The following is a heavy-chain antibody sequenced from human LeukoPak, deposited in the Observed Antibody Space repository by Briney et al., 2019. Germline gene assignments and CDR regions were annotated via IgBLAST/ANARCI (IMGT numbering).Heavy chain of an antibody. CDR3: ARSHAPNDFWSGYPWDY. D-gene: IGHD3-3*01. CDR2: ISSSSSYL. Sequence: PGGSLRLSCAASGFTFSSYSMTWVRQAPGKGLEWVSSISSSSSYLYYADSVRGRFTISRDNAKSSLYLQMNSLSAEDTAVYYCARSHAPNDFWSGYPWDYWGQGTLVTVSS. CDR1: GFTFSSYS. J-gene: IGHJ4*02. V-gene: IGHV3-21*01.